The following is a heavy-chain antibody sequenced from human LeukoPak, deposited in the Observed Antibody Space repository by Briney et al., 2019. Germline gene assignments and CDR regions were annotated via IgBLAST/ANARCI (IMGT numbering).Heavy chain of an antibody. J-gene: IGHJ6*03. CDR2: IYYSGIT. D-gene: IGHD3-10*01. V-gene: IGHV4-39*01. CDR3: ARHQEAMVRGVLYYMDV. Sequence: SETLSLTCTVSGGSISTTDRYWGWVRQPPGKGLEWIGSIYYSGITYHNPSLKSRVTISVDTSKNQLSLRLSSVTAADTAVYYCARHQEAMVRGVLYYMDVWGKGTTVTISS. CDR1: GGSISTTDRY.